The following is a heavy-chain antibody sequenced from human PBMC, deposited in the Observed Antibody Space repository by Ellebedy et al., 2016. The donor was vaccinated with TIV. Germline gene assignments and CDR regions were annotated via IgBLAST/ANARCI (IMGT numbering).Heavy chain of an antibody. CDR2: FLPMFGTA. Sequence: ASVKVSCKAFGGTFSTYALNWVRQAPGQGLEWIGAFLPMFGTATSAQKFQGRVTITADESMTPAYMDLSRLGSEDTAVEYCARVRWATVARGVPFHYGMDVWGQGTTVTVTS. V-gene: IGHV1-69*13. D-gene: IGHD3-10*01. CDR3: ARVRWATVARGVPFHYGMDV. CDR1: GGTFSTYA. J-gene: IGHJ6*02.